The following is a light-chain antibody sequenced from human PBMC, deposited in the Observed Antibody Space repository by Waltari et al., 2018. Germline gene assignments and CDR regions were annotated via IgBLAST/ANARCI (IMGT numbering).Light chain of an antibody. Sequence: WDQQHPGVAPKLLIYDVTRRPAGVSKRFSGSKSANTAALTMSGLQAEDEADYYCCSYRRSSTWVFGEGTKLTVL. CDR3: CSYRRSSTWV. J-gene: IGLJ3*02. CDR2: DVT. V-gene: IGLV2-14*04.